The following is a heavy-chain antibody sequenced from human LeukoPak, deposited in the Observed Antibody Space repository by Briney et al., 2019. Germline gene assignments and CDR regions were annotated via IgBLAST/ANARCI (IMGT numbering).Heavy chain of an antibody. CDR1: GFTFSSYS. CDR3: ARMTYYYDSSGYESYYYYYYYMDV. J-gene: IGHJ6*03. V-gene: IGHV3-21*01. CDR2: ISSSSSYI. Sequence: GGSLRLSCAASGFTFSSYSMNWVRQAPGKGPEWVSSISSSSSYIYYADSVKGRFTISRDNAKNSLYLQMNSLRAEDTAVYYCARMTYYYDSSGYESYYYYYYYMDVWGKGTTVTVSS. D-gene: IGHD3-22*01.